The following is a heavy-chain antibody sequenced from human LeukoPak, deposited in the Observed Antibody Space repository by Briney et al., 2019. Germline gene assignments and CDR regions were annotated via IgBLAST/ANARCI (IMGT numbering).Heavy chain of an antibody. Sequence: GGSLRLSCAASGFNFSTYWMNWVRQAPGKGREGVTKIDPDGSGKYYVDSVKGRFTISRDNAKNSLYLQMNSLRVEDTGVYYCVRDDIVVVPAAQAYYYMDVWGKGTTVTVSS. CDR3: VRDDIVVVPAAQAYYYMDV. V-gene: IGHV3-7*01. CDR1: GFNFSTYW. CDR2: IDPDGSGK. D-gene: IGHD2-2*01. J-gene: IGHJ6*03.